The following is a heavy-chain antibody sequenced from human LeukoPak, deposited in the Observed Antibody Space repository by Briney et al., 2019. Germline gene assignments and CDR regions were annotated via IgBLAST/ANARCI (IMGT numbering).Heavy chain of an antibody. CDR1: VYTFTSYG. D-gene: IGHD2-15*01. J-gene: IGHJ4*02. V-gene: IGHV1-18*01. CDR2: ISAYNGNT. Sequence: PSVNVSCKASVYTFTSYGISWVGQAPGQGVEGMGGISAYNGNTNYAQKLQRRVTMPTHTPTSTAYMELRSLRSDDTAVYHCARDRPDCSGGRRYKYWGQGTLVTVSS. CDR3: ARDRPDCSGGRRYKY.